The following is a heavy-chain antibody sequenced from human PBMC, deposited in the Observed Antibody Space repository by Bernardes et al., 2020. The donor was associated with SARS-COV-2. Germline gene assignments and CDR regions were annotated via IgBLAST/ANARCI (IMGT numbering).Heavy chain of an antibody. Sequence: SETLSLTCTVSGGSISSSRYYWGWIRQPPGMGLEWIGSIYYTGSTYYNPSLKSRVTMSVDTSKNQFSLKLSSVTAADTAVYYCARAPPEAVAGMGLFDYWGQGTLVTVSS. D-gene: IGHD6-19*01. V-gene: IGHV4-39*01. CDR2: IYYTGST. J-gene: IGHJ4*02. CDR3: ARAPPEAVAGMGLFDY. CDR1: GGSISSSRYY.